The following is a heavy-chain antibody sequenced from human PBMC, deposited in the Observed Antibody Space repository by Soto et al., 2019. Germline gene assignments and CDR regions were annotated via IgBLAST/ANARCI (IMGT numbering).Heavy chain of an antibody. CDR1: GYTFTSYA. V-gene: IGHV1-8*01. CDR2: MNPNSGNT. D-gene: IGHD6-6*01. J-gene: IGHJ4*02. Sequence: QVQLLQSGAELKKPGASVKVSCKASGYTFTSYASTWVRQAPGQGLEGMGWMNPNSGNTGYAQKFQGRVTMTRNTYLSTAYMELSSRRSEDTAVYYCARAGIEARRSPVDSWGQGNLVNVSS. CDR3: ARAGIEARRSPVDS.